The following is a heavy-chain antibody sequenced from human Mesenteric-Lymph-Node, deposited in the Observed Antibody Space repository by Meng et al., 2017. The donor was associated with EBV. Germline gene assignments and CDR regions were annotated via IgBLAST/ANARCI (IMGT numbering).Heavy chain of an antibody. CDR3: ARGKTVGRSPWFDP. Sequence: QVQWQESGPGRVKPSETLSLTCAVYGGSCSGYYWTWIRQSPGKGLEWIGESNQSGSTSYNPSLKSRVTISVDTSQNQFSLKLSSVTAADTAVYYCARGKTVGRSPWFDPWGQGTLVTVSS. CDR2: SNQSGST. D-gene: IGHD4-11*01. J-gene: IGHJ5*02. CDR1: GGSCSGYY. V-gene: IGHV4-34*01.